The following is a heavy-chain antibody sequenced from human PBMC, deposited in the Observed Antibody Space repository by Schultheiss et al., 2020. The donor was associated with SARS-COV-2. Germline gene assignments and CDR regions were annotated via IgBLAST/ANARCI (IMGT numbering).Heavy chain of an antibody. V-gene: IGHV3-66*02. CDR1: GFTFSSYA. Sequence: GGSLRLSCAASGFTFSSYAMSWVRQAPGKGLEWVSVIYSGGSTYYADSVKGRFTISRDNSKNTLYLQMNSLRAEDTAVYYCAKSGVDEQQLAPTDYYYYGMDVWGQGTTVTVSS. CDR3: AKSGVDEQQLAPTDYYYYGMDV. J-gene: IGHJ6*02. D-gene: IGHD6-13*01. CDR2: IYSGGST.